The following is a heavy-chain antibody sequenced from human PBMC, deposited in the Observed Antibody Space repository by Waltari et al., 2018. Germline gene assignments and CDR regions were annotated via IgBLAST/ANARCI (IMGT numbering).Heavy chain of an antibody. D-gene: IGHD2-21*02. J-gene: IGHJ4*02. Sequence: EVQLVESGGGLVQPGGSLRLSCAASGFPFSSYSMKWVRQAPGKGLEWVSYISSSSSTIYYADSVKGRFTISRDNAENSLYLQMNSLRAEDTAVYYCARGTAVTAFDFDYWGQGTLVTVSS. CDR2: ISSSSSTI. CDR3: ARGTAVTAFDFDY. V-gene: IGHV3-48*01. CDR1: GFPFSSYS.